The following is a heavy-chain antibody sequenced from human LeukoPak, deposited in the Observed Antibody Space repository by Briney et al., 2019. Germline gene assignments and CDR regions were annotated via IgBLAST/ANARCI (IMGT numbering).Heavy chain of an antibody. CDR1: GFTLSGSV. D-gene: IGHD6-19*01. Sequence: GGSLRLSCAASGFTLSGSVMHWVRQASGKGLQWVGRIRTKANTYATGYVASVKGRFTISRDDSKNTAYLQMNSLRAEDTAVYYCAKAAPYIAVAYNWFDPWGQGTLVTVSS. CDR3: AKAAPYIAVAYNWFDP. V-gene: IGHV3-73*01. J-gene: IGHJ5*02. CDR2: IRTKANTYAT.